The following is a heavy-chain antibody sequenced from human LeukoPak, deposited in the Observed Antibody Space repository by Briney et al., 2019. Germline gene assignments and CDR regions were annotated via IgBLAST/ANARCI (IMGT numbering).Heavy chain of an antibody. Sequence: GGSLRLSCAASGFTFSNSVFHWVRQAPGKGLEWVAVISTDGSNKYYADSVKGRFTISRDNSKNTLHLQMNSLRGEDTAVYYCARGGSSWYGSNWFDPWGQGTLVTVSS. J-gene: IGHJ5*02. CDR1: GFTFSNSV. CDR3: ARGGSSWYGSNWFDP. D-gene: IGHD6-13*01. CDR2: ISTDGSNK. V-gene: IGHV3-30-3*01.